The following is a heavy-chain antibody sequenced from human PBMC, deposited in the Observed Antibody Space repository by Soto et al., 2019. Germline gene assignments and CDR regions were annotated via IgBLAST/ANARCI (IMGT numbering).Heavy chain of an antibody. CDR2: IYYSGST. CDR1: GGSISSSSYY. CDR3: ARLKGGYGSWRSYYFDY. J-gene: IGHJ4*02. Sequence: SETLSLTCTVSGGSISSSSYYWGWIRQPPGKGLEWIGSIYYSGSTYYNPSLKSRVTISVDTSKNQFSLKLSSVTAADTAVYYCARLKGGYGSWRSYYFDYWGQGTLVTVSS. V-gene: IGHV4-39*01. D-gene: IGHD3-10*01.